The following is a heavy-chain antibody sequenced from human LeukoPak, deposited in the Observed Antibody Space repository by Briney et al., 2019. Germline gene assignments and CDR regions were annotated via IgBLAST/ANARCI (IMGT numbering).Heavy chain of an antibody. CDR3: ARYKPYYYDSSGLN. J-gene: IGHJ4*02. V-gene: IGHV4-34*01. CDR1: GGSFSGYY. D-gene: IGHD3-22*01. CDR2: IYYSGST. Sequence: PSETLSLTCAVYGGSFSGYYWSWIRQPPGKGLEWIGSIYYSGSTYYNPSLKSRVTISVDTSKNQFSLKLSSVTAADTAVYYCARYKPYYYDSSGLNWGQGTLVTVSS.